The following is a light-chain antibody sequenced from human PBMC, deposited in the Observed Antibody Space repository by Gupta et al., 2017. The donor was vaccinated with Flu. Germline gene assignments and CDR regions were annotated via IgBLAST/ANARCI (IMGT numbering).Light chain of an antibody. CDR2: AAS. CDR3: LQTQQSPPNT. CDR1: RSSSND. Sequence: PRAAAAVDRVTIPSLASRSSSNDLHWYRQKPGKAPQLLIYAASSLQSGVPARFSGSGSGTDFTLKISRLEAEDFAAYFCLQTQQSPPNTFGQGTSVEIK. V-gene: IGKV1-39*01. J-gene: IGKJ4*01.